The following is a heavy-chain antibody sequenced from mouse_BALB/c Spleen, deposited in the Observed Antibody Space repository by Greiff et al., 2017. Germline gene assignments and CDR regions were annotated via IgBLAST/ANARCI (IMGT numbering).Heavy chain of an antibody. CDR1: GYTFTDYA. V-gene: IGHV1-67*01. CDR2: ISTYYGNT. Sequence: VQLQQSGPELVRPGVSVKISCKGSGYTFTDYAMHWVKQSHAKSLEWIGVISTYYGNTNYNQKFKGKATMTVDKSSSTAYMELARLTSEDSAVLYCASTGEPTGTFDYWGQGTTLTVAA. CDR3: ASTGEPTGTFDY. J-gene: IGHJ2*01. D-gene: IGHD4-1*01.